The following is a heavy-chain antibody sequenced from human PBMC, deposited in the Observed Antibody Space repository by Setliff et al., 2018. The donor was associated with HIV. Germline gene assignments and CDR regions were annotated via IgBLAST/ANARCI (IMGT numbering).Heavy chain of an antibody. CDR2: ISGSAGST. CDR1: GSTLSSFA. CDR3: AKETFYYDSSGYWPEPGYYFDY. J-gene: IGHJ4*02. V-gene: IGHV3-23*01. D-gene: IGHD3-22*01. Sequence: GGSLSLSWAASGSTLSSFAMTWVRQAPGKGLGWVSSISGSAGSTYYAASVKGRFTISRDNSKTTLYLQMTSLRAEDTAVYYCAKETFYYDSSGYWPEPGYYFDYWGQGTLVTVSS.